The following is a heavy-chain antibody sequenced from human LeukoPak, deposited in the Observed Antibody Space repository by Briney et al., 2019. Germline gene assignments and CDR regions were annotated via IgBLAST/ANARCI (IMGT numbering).Heavy chain of an antibody. V-gene: IGHV3-73*01. Sequence: PGGSLRLSCAASGFTFSSYGMHWVRQASGKGLEWVGRIRSKANSYATAYAASVKGRFTISRDDSKNTAYLQMNSLKTEDTAVYYCTRLDSGYDWGLDYYYMDVWGKGTTVTVSS. CDR1: GFTFSSYG. D-gene: IGHD5-12*01. J-gene: IGHJ6*03. CDR2: IRSKANSYAT. CDR3: TRLDSGYDWGLDYYYMDV.